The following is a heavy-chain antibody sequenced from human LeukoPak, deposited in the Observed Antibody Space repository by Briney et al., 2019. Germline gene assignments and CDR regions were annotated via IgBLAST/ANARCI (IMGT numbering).Heavy chain of an antibody. D-gene: IGHD1-20*01. CDR3: ARVITGAVAYAY. J-gene: IGHJ4*02. Sequence: APVKVSCKASGYTFTEYFIHWVRQAPGQGLEWMGWINPNGGGTNNAQDFQGRVTMTRDTSISTAYMELSRLRSDDTAIYYCARVITGAVAYAYWGQGTLVTVSS. V-gene: IGHV1-2*02. CDR1: GYTFTEYF. CDR2: INPNGGGT.